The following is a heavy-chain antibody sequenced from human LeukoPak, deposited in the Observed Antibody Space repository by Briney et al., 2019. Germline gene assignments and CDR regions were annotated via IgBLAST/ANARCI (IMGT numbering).Heavy chain of an antibody. D-gene: IGHD6-25*01. CDR2: IYYSGST. V-gene: IGHV4-59*01. J-gene: IGHJ3*02. CDR3: ARRGEAFDI. Sequence: SGTLSLTCAVSGGSIKSNNWWSWIRQPPGKGLEWIGYIYYSGSTNYNPSLKSRVTISVDTSKNQFSLKLSSVTAADTAVYYCARRGEAFDIWGQGTMVTVSS. CDR1: GGSIKSNNW.